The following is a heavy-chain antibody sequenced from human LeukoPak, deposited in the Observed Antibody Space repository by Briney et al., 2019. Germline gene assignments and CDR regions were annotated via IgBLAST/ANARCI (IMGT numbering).Heavy chain of an antibody. D-gene: IGHD3-22*01. V-gene: IGHV4-30-2*01. J-gene: IGHJ4*02. Sequence: SETLSLTCTVSGGSISSGGYYWSWIRQPPGKGLEWIGYIYHSGSTYYNPSLKSRVTISVDRSKNQFSLKLSSVTAADTAVYYCARGDYYDSSGYIDYWGQGTLVTVSS. CDR3: ARGDYYDSSGYIDY. CDR2: IYHSGST. CDR1: GGSISSGGYY.